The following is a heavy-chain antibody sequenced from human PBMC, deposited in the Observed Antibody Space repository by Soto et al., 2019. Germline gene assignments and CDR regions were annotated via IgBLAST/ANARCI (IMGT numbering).Heavy chain of an antibody. Sequence: PSETLSLTCTVAGASISRGNDYWTWIRQPPGKGLEWLGYTYYSGSTYYNPSLRSRVAISVDTSKNQFSLKLSSVTAADTAVYYCAREFGGYDNHFDYWGQGTLVTVPS. CDR3: AREFGGYDNHFDY. CDR2: TYYSGST. J-gene: IGHJ4*02. CDR1: GASISRGNDY. V-gene: IGHV4-30-4*01. D-gene: IGHD5-12*01.